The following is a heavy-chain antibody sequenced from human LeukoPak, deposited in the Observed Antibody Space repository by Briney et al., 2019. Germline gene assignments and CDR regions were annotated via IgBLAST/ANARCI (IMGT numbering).Heavy chain of an antibody. J-gene: IGHJ1*01. D-gene: IGHD2-2*02. CDR3: ARVSGYCSSTSCYKYFQH. Sequence: GESLKISCKGSGYSFTSYWIGWVRQMPGKGLEWMGIIYPGDSDTRYSPSFQGQVTISADKSISTAYLQWSSLKASDTAMYYCARVSGYCSSTSCYKYFQHWGQGILVTVSS. CDR1: GYSFTSYW. CDR2: IYPGDSDT. V-gene: IGHV5-51*01.